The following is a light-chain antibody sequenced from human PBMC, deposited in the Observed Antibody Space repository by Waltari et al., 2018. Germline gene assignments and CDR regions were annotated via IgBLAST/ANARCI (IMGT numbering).Light chain of an antibody. J-gene: IGKJ1*01. CDR3: QQYNSYWT. V-gene: IGKV1-5*01. CDR2: DAS. CDR1: QSISSW. Sequence: DIQMTQSPSTLSASVGDRVPIPCRASQSISSWLAWYQPKPGKAPKLLIYDASSLESGVPSRFSGSGSGTEFTLTISSLQPDDFATYYCQQYNSYWTFGQGTKVEIK.